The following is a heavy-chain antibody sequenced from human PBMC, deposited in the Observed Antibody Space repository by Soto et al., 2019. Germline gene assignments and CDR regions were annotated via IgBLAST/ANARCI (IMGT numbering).Heavy chain of an antibody. D-gene: IGHD3-10*01. CDR1: GGSISSYY. CDR2: IYYSGST. Sequence: SETLSLTCTVSGGSISSYYWSWIRQPPGKGLEWIGYIYYSGSTNYNPSLKSRVTISVDTSKNQFSLKLSSVTAADTAVYYCARYKGSGSYQYYYYYYMDVWGKGTTVTVSS. V-gene: IGHV4-59*01. J-gene: IGHJ6*03. CDR3: ARYKGSGSYQYYYYYYMDV.